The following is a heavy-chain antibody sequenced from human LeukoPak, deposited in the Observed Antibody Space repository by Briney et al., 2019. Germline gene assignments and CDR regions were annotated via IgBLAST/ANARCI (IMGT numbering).Heavy chain of an antibody. D-gene: IGHD3-10*01. CDR2: IIPIFGTA. CDR3: ASRSFSGGSGSYNIRDY. J-gene: IGHJ4*02. V-gene: IGHV1-69*05. Sequence: SVKVSFKASGGTFSSYAISWVRQAPGQGLEWMGRIIPIFGTANYAQKFQGRVTITTDESTSTAYMELSSLRSEDTAVYYCASRSFSGGSGSYNIRDYWGQGTLVTVSS. CDR1: GGTFSSYA.